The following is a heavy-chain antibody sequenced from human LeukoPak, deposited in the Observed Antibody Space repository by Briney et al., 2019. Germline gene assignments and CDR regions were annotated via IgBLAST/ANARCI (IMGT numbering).Heavy chain of an antibody. D-gene: IGHD3-16*01. CDR2: IIPIFGTA. CDR1: GGTFTSYA. J-gene: IGHJ3*02. CDR3: ARDGGLGAFDI. Sequence: SVKVSCKASGGTFTSYAISWVRQAAGQGLEGMGRIIPIFGTANYAQKFQGRVTITTDESTSTAYMELSSLRSEDTAVYYCARDGGLGAFDIWGQGTMVTVSS. V-gene: IGHV1-69*05.